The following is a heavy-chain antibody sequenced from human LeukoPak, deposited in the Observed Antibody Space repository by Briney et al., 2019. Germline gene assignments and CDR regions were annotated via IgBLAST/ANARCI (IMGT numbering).Heavy chain of an antibody. CDR1: GYTFAGYY. D-gene: IGHD5-18*01. Sequence: ASVKVSCKASGYTFAGYYMHWVRQAPGQGLEWMGWINPNSGGTNYAQKFQGRVTMTRDTSISTAYMELSRLRSDDTAVYYCARPPFLRGYSYGFWGQGTLVTVSS. CDR3: ARPPFLRGYSYGF. V-gene: IGHV1-2*02. CDR2: INPNSGGT. J-gene: IGHJ4*02.